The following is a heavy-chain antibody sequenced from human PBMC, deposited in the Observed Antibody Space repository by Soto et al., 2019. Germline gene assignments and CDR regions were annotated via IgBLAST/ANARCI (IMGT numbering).Heavy chain of an antibody. CDR1: GGSISSGGYY. J-gene: IGHJ6*02. D-gene: IGHD6-19*01. CDR3: ARTNLSSGDEATYCYYGTGV. Sequence: PSETLSLTCTVSGGSISSGGYYWSWIRQHPGKGLEWIGYIYYSGSTYYNPSLKSRVTISVDTSKNQFSLKLSSVTAADMAVYYCARTNLSSGDEATYCYYGTGVGREVTKVTVSS. CDR2: IYYSGST. V-gene: IGHV4-31*03.